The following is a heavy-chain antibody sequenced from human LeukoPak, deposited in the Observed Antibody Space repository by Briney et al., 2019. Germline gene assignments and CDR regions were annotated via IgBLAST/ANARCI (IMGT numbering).Heavy chain of an antibody. V-gene: IGHV4-59*01. CDR3: ARGERDYDISTGYSSSGWFDP. J-gene: IGHJ5*02. D-gene: IGHD3-9*01. CDR1: GGSISSYY. Sequence: SETLSLTXTVSGGSISSYYWSWIRQPPGKGLEWIGYIYYSGSTNYNPSLKSRVTISVDTSKNQFSLKLSSVTAADTAVYYCARGERDYDISTGYSSSGWFDPWGQGTLVTVSS. CDR2: IYYSGST.